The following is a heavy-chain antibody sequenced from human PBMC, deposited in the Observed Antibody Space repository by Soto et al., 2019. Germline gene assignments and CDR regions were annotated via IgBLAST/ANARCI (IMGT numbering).Heavy chain of an antibody. CDR1: GFNFSNYA. CDR3: AKAGWGGDYYYGLDV. CDR2: VSFDGSST. J-gene: IGHJ6*02. Sequence: GGSLRLSCAASGFNFSNYAMHWVRQAPGKGLEWVAVVSFDGSSTYYADSVKGRFTTSRDSSNNTVSLQMNSLTNEDTAAYYCAKAGWGGDYYYGLDVWGQGTTVTVSS. D-gene: IGHD2-21*01. V-gene: IGHV3-30*18.